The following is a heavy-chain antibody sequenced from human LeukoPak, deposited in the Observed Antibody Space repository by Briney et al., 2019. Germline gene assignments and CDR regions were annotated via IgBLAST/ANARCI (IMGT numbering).Heavy chain of an antibody. D-gene: IGHD3-22*01. CDR1: GYSISTGYY. J-gene: IGHJ4*02. CDR2: IYHSGST. V-gene: IGHV4-38-2*02. CDR3: AIVWDSTGFDY. Sequence: SETLSLTCTVSGYSISTGYYWGWIRQPPGKGLEWIGTIYHSGSTYYNPSLKSRVTISVDKSKNQFSLNLSSVTAADTAVYYCAIVWDSTGFDYSGQGTLVTASS.